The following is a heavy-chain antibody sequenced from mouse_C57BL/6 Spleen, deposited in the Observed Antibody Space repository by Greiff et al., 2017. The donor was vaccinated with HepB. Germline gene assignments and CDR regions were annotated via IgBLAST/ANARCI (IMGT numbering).Heavy chain of an antibody. D-gene: IGHD6-1*01. V-gene: IGHV3-6*01. CDR3: ASGSLSGYAMDY. CDR1: GYSITSGYN. CDR2: ISYDGSN. J-gene: IGHJ4*01. Sequence: EVKLAESGPGLVKPSQSLSLTCSVTGYSITSGYNWNWIRQFPGNKLEWMGYISYDGSNNYNPSLKNRISITRDTSKNQFFLKLNSVTTEDTATYYCASGSLSGYAMDYWGQGTSVTVSS.